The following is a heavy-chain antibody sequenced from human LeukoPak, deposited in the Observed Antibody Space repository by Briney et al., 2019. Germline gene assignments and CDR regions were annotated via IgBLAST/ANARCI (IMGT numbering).Heavy chain of an antibody. D-gene: IGHD2-15*01. J-gene: IGHJ3*02. CDR3: ARAGCSGGSCYGSRGAFDI. V-gene: IGHV4-39*07. CDR1: GFTFSSYA. CDR2: IYYSGST. Sequence: GSLRLSCAVSGFTFSSYAMSWIRQPPGKGLEWIGNIYYSGSTYYNPSLKSRVTISVDTSKNQFSLRLTSVTAADMAVYYCARAGCSGGSCYGSRGAFDIWGQGTMVTVSS.